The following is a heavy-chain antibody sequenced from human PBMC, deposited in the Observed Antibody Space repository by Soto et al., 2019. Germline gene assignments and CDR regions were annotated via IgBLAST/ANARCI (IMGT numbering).Heavy chain of an antibody. CDR2: MYQHGSDI. D-gene: IGHD2-8*02. CDR3: ATDTYCPATCYRGHGN. CDR1: GFTFSSYW. J-gene: IGHJ4*02. Sequence: EVQLVESGGDLVQPGGSLRLSCAASGFTFSSYWMAWVRQSPGKGLEWVASMYQHGSDIQYVDSVRGRFTISRDNARNLLYLQMNNLRVEDTAIYYCATDTYCPATCYRGHGNWGQGTLVTVSS. V-gene: IGHV3-7*03.